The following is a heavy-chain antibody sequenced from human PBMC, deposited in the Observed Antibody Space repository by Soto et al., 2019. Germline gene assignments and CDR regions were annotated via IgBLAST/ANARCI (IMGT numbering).Heavy chain of an antibody. V-gene: IGHV2-70*13. J-gene: IGHJ6*02. CDR2: IERDDDDK. Sequence: SGPTLVNPTETLTLTCTFSGFSLTSPGMCVSWIRQSPGKALEWLALIERDDDDKYYSTSLKTSLTISKDTRKNQVVLTMANMEPADTATYYCARSIRGPRRFNGMDGWGQGTTGTVSS. CDR1: GFSLTSPGMC. D-gene: IGHD1-20*01. CDR3: ARSIRGPRRFNGMDG.